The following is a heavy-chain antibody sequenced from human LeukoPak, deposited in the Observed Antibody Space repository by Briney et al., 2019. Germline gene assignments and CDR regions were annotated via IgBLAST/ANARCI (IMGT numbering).Heavy chain of an antibody. Sequence: SETLSLTCTVSGGSISSESFYWDWIRQPAGKGLEWIGRMYPNGNFNYNPSLKSRVTISIDTSKNQFSLKLTSVTAADTAVYYCARGAGQWLGPFDPWGQGILVTVSS. D-gene: IGHD6-19*01. CDR3: ARGAGQWLGPFDP. CDR1: GGSISSESFY. CDR2: MYPNGNF. V-gene: IGHV4-61*02. J-gene: IGHJ5*02.